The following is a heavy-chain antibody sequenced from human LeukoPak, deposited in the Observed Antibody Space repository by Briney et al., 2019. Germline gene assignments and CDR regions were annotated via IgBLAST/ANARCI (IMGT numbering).Heavy chain of an antibody. CDR2: ISGSSSTI. CDR3: GREIQAPGKTLEY. CDR1: GFTFSSYC. Sequence: PGGSLRLSCTASGFTFSSYCMNWVRQAPGKGLEWVSYISGSSSTIYYADSVKGRFTISRDNAKNTLYLQMNSLRGEDTAVYYCGREIQAPGKTLEYWGQGTLVTVSS. V-gene: IGHV3-48*04. J-gene: IGHJ4*02.